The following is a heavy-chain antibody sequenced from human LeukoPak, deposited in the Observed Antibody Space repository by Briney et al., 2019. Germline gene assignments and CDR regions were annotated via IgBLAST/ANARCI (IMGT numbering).Heavy chain of an antibody. J-gene: IGHJ4*02. Sequence: ASVKVSCKDSGYTFTSYGITWVRQAPGQGLEWMGWISAYNGNTNYAQNLQGRVPMTTDTSTSTAYMELRSLRSDDTAVYYCAKLVDKGSSWYMVGDYWGQGALVTVSS. V-gene: IGHV1-18*01. CDR2: ISAYNGNT. D-gene: IGHD6-13*01. CDR3: AKLVDKGSSWYMVGDY. CDR1: GYTFTSYG.